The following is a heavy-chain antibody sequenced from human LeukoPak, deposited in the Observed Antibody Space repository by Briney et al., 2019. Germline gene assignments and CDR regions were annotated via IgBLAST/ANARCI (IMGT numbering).Heavy chain of an antibody. CDR3: AREREGYDFWSGYSEGGELDY. CDR1: GYTFTSYG. V-gene: IGHV1-18*01. D-gene: IGHD3-3*01. Sequence: GASVKVSCKASGYTFTSYGISWVRQAPGQGLEWMGWISAYNGNTNYAQKLQGRVTMTTDTSTSTAYMELRSLRSDDTAVYYCAREREGYDFWSGYSEGGELDYWGQGTLVTVSS. J-gene: IGHJ4*02. CDR2: ISAYNGNT.